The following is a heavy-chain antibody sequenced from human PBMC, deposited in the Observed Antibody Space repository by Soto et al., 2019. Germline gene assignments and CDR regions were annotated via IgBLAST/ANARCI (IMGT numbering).Heavy chain of an antibody. D-gene: IGHD5-12*01. CDR1: GYTFTGYY. V-gene: IGHV1-2*02. CDR2: INPNSGGT. Sequence: ASVKVSCKASGYTFTGYYMHWVRQAPGQGLEWMGWINPNSGGTNYAQKFQGRVTMTRDTSISTAYMELSRLRSDDTAVYYCARERKYRDIVATTLGDYYYYGMDVWGQGTTVTV. J-gene: IGHJ6*02. CDR3: ARERKYRDIVATTLGDYYYYGMDV.